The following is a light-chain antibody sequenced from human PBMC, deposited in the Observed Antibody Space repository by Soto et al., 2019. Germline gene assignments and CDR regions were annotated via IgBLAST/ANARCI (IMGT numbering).Light chain of an antibody. CDR2: DAS. CDR3: QQYNRYSPT. V-gene: IGKV1-5*01. CDR1: QSISSW. J-gene: IGKJ2*01. Sequence: DIQMTQSPSTLSASVGDRVTITCRASQSISSWLAWYQQKPGKAPKLLIYDASSLESGVPSRFSGSRSGTEFTPTISSLQPDDVAPYYCQQYNRYSPTFGQGTKLEIK.